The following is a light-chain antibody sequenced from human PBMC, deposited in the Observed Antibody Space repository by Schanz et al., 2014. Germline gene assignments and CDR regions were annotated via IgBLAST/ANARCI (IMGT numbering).Light chain of an antibody. J-gene: IGKJ1*01. CDR1: QSISSW. CDR3: QKYNSAPWT. Sequence: DIQMTQSPSTLSASVGDRVTITCRASQSISSWLAWYQQKPGKAPKLLIHQASSLESGVPSRFRGSGSGTEFTLTISGLQPDDFATYYCQKYNSAPWTFGQGTKVEIK. V-gene: IGKV1-5*03. CDR2: QAS.